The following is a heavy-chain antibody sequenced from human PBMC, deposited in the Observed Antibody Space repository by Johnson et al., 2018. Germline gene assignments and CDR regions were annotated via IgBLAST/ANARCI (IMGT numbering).Heavy chain of an antibody. CDR3: ARDVFYSGSGTAYYGMDV. CDR1: GFTFSTYW. D-gene: IGHD3-10*01. CDR2: IKEDGSEK. V-gene: IGHV3-7*01. J-gene: IGHJ6*02. Sequence: VQLVESGGGLVQAGGSLRLSCAASGFTFSTYWMTWLRQAPGKGLEWVANIKEDGSEKYYVDSVKGRFTTSRDNAKNSLSRQLNILRVEDTAVYYCARDVFYSGSGTAYYGMDVWGQGTTVTVSS.